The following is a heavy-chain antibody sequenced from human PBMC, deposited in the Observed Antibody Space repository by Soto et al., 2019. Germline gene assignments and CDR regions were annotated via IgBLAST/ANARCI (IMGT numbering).Heavy chain of an antibody. J-gene: IGHJ6*02. D-gene: IGHD3-10*01. CDR2: IYHSGST. CDR3: ARAGVDYYGSGSRNYYYYGMDV. Sequence: SETLSLTCAVSGGSISSSNWWSWVRQPPGKGLEWIGEIYHSGSTNYNPSLKSRVTISVDKSKNQFSLKLSSVTAADTAVCYCARAGVDYYGSGSRNYYYYGMDVWGQGTTVTVSS. CDR1: GGSISSSNW. V-gene: IGHV4-4*02.